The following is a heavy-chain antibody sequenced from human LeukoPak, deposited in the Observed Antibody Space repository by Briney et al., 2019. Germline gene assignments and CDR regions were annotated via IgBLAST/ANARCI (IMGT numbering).Heavy chain of an antibody. CDR2: IRYDGNNK. CDR3: AKDQAVAGHPLDY. V-gene: IGHV3-30*02. D-gene: IGHD6-19*01. Sequence: PGGSLRLSCAASEFTFRNYDMHWVRQAPGKGLEWVAFIRYDGNNKYYADSVKGRFTISRDNSKNTLYLQMNSLSAEDTAVYYCAKDQAVAGHPLDYWGQGTLVTVSS. J-gene: IGHJ4*02. CDR1: EFTFRNYD.